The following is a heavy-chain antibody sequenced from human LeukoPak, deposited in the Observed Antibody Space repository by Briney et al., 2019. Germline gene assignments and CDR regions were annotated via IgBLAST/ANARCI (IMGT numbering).Heavy chain of an antibody. CDR3: AGEGFGSSSEAFDI. CDR1: EFTFSSYS. Sequence: GGSLRLSCAASEFTFSSYSMNWVRQAPGKGLEWVSSISSSSSDIYYADSVKGRFTISRDNAKNSLYLQMNSLRAEDTAVYYCAGEGFGSSSEAFDIWGQGTMVTVSS. V-gene: IGHV3-21*01. D-gene: IGHD6-6*01. J-gene: IGHJ3*02. CDR2: ISSSSSDI.